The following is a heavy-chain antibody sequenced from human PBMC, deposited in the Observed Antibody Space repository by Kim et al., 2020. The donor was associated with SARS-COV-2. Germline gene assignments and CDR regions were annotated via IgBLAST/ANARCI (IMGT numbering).Heavy chain of an antibody. D-gene: IGHD4-17*01. CDR3: AREGEWTTVTTSI. Sequence: YNPSLKSRVTISVDTSKNQFSLKLSSVTAADTAVYYCAREGEWTTVTTSIWGQGTMVTVSS. J-gene: IGHJ3*02. V-gene: IGHV4-31*02.